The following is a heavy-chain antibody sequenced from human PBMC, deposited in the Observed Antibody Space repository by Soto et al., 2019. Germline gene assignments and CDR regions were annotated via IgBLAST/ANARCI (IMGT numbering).Heavy chain of an antibody. J-gene: IGHJ3*02. D-gene: IGHD2-15*01. CDR2: IVPNFGTA. V-gene: IGHV1-69*01. CDR3: VRPYLDDRGRSAFDI. CDR1: GGTFSNYA. Sequence: QVQLVQSGAEVKKPGASVTVSCRASGGTFSNYAINWVRQAPGQVLEWMGGIVPNFGTADYAQNFQGRVTITADESTKTALMEQSRLRSEDTAVYFCVRPYLDDRGRSAFDIWGQGTMVTVSS.